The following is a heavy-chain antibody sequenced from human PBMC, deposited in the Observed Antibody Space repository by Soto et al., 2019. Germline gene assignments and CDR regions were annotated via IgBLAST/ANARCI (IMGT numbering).Heavy chain of an antibody. Sequence: SETLSLTCTVSGGSISSGGDYWSWIRQHPGKGLEWIGYIYYSGSTYYNPSLKSRVTISVDTSKNQFSLKLSSVTAADTAVYYCARVSRFYYYGMDVWGQGTTVTVSS. CDR2: IYYSGST. CDR1: GGSISSGGDY. J-gene: IGHJ6*02. CDR3: ARVSRFYYYGMDV. D-gene: IGHD3-3*01. V-gene: IGHV4-31*03.